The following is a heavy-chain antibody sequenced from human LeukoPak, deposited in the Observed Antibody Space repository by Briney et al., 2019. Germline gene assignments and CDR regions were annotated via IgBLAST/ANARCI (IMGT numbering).Heavy chain of an antibody. CDR3: AKGYDSVSN. Sequence: GRSLRLSCAASGFTFSNYGMHWVRQAPGKGLEWVAVISYDGSHKYYADSVKGRFTLSRDNSKNTLYLQMNSLRAEDTAVYYCAKGYDSVSNWGQGTLVTVSS. CDR2: ISYDGSHK. D-gene: IGHD3-22*01. J-gene: IGHJ1*01. V-gene: IGHV3-30*18. CDR1: GFTFSNYG.